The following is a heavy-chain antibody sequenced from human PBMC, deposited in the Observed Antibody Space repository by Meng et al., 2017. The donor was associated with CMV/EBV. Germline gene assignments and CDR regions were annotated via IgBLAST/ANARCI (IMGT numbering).Heavy chain of an antibody. V-gene: IGHV1-69*01. Sequence: QMKLVQSGAEVKKPGSSVKVSCKASGGTFSSYSISWVRQAPGQGLEWMGAITPLFGTSTYAEKFQGRVMITADESTSTAYMELSSLKSDNTAVYYCAREKIISRFAYFHHWGQGTLVTVSS. CDR3: AREKIISRFAYFHH. D-gene: IGHD3-10*01. J-gene: IGHJ1*01. CDR1: GGTFSSYS. CDR2: ITPLFGTS.